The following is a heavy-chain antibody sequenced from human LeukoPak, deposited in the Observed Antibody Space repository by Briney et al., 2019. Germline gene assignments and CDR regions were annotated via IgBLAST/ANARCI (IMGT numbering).Heavy chain of an antibody. CDR1: GYTLTELS. Sequence: GASVKVSCKVSGYTLTELSMHWVRQAPGKGLEWMGGFDPEDGETIYAQKFQGRVTMTEDTSTDTAYMELSSLRSEDTAVYYCATGRVRFGELSYYYYMDVWGKGTTVTVSS. V-gene: IGHV1-24*01. CDR2: FDPEDGET. CDR3: ATGRVRFGELSYYYYMDV. J-gene: IGHJ6*03. D-gene: IGHD3-10*01.